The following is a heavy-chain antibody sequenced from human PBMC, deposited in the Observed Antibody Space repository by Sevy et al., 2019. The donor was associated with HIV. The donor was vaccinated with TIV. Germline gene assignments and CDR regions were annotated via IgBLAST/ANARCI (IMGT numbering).Heavy chain of an antibody. Sequence: GGSLRLSCAASGFTFSSDAMHWVRQAPGKGLEWVAVISYDGSNKYYADSVKGRFTISRDNSKNTLYLQMNSLRAEDTAVYYCARELAAHYYYYGMDVWGQGTTVTVSS. D-gene: IGHD6-25*01. CDR3: ARELAAHYYYYGMDV. V-gene: IGHV3-30-3*01. J-gene: IGHJ6*02. CDR2: ISYDGSNK. CDR1: GFTFSSDA.